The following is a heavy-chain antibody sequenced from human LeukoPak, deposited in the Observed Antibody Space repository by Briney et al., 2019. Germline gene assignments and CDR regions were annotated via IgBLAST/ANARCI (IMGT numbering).Heavy chain of an antibody. CDR1: GYTFTSYD. D-gene: IGHD4-17*01. V-gene: IGHV1-8*01. CDR2: MNPNSGNT. CDR3: VLYYGDYIFYYGMDV. Sequence: ASVKVSCKASGYTFTSYDINWVRQATGQGLEWMGWMNPNSGNTGYAQKFQGRVTMTRNTSISTAYMELSSLRSEDTAVYYCVLYYGDYIFYYGMDVWGQGTTVTVSS. J-gene: IGHJ6*02.